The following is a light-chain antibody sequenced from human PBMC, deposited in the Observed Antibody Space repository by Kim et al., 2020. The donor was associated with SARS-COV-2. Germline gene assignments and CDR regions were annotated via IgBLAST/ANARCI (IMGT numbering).Light chain of an antibody. V-gene: IGKV3-20*01. CDR3: QQYGFSPNT. CDR2: GAS. Sequence: LSPGERPTPSCRAGQSVICYLPWYQQKPGQAPGLLIHGASSRATGIPDRFSGSGSGTDVPLTISRLEPEDFAVYYCQQYGFSPNTCGQGTKLEI. CDR1: QSVICY. J-gene: IGKJ2*01.